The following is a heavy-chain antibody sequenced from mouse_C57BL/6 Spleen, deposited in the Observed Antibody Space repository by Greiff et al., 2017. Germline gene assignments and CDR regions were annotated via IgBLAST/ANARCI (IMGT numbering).Heavy chain of an antibody. D-gene: IGHD1-1*01. CDR2: ISSGGSYT. Sequence: EVKVVESGGDLVKPGGSLKLSCAASGFTFSSYGMSWVRQTPDKRLEWVATISSGGSYTYYPDSVKGRFTISRDNAKNTLYLQMSSLKSEDTAMYYCARQNYGYYAMDYWGQGTSVTVSS. J-gene: IGHJ4*01. V-gene: IGHV5-6*01. CDR1: GFTFSSYG. CDR3: ARQNYGYYAMDY.